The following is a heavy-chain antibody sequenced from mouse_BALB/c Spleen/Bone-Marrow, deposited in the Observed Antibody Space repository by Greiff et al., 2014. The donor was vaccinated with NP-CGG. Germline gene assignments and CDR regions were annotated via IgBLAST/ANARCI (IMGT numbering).Heavy chain of an antibody. CDR2: ISYSGST. Sequence: EVTLEEPGPGLVKPSQSLSLTCTVTGYSITSDYAWNWNRQFPGNKLEWMGYISYSGSTSYNPSLKSRISITRDTAKNQFFLQLNSVTAEDTATYYCTRYDYDGVDYWGQGTTLTVSS. V-gene: IGHV3-2*02. D-gene: IGHD2-4*01. J-gene: IGHJ2*01. CDR3: TRYDYDGVDY. CDR1: GYSITSDYA.